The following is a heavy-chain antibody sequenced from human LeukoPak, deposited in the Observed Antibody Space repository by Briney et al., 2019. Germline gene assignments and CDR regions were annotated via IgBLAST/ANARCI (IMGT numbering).Heavy chain of an antibody. Sequence: PGRSLRLSCAASGFTFSSYGMHWVRQAPGKGLEWVAVIWYDGSNKYYADSVKCRFTISRDKSKNTLYLQMNSLRAEDTAVYYCAGVDYHFDYWGQGTLVTVSS. CDR1: GFTFSSYG. V-gene: IGHV3-33*01. D-gene: IGHD4-11*01. CDR2: IWYDGSNK. CDR3: AGVDYHFDY. J-gene: IGHJ4*02.